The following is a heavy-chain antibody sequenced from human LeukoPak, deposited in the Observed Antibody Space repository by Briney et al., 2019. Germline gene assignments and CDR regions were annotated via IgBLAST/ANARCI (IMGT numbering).Heavy chain of an antibody. CDR1: GFIFSTYA. Sequence: PGGSLRPSCAASGFIFSTYAMSWVRQAPGKEMEWVSTVTGGGETYYADPVKGRFTVSRDNSKNTVYMEMKSLRVEDTAVYYCVKRSGTLRTIDYWGQGTLVTVSS. CDR3: VKRSGTLRTIDY. V-gene: IGHV3-23*01. D-gene: IGHD3-10*01. CDR2: VTGGGET. J-gene: IGHJ4*02.